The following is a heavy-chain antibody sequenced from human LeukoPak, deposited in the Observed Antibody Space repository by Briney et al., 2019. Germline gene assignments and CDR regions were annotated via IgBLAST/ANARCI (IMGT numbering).Heavy chain of an antibody. V-gene: IGHV1-69*05. J-gene: IGHJ4*02. CDR3: VYYDSSGYLYYFDY. D-gene: IGHD3-22*01. CDR1: GGTFSIYA. CDR2: IIPIFGTA. Sequence: SVKVSCKASGGTFSIYAISWVRQAPGQGLEWMGGIIPIFGTANYAQKFQGRVTITTDESTSTAYMELSSLRSEDTAVYYCVYYDSSGYLYYFDYWGQGTLVTVSS.